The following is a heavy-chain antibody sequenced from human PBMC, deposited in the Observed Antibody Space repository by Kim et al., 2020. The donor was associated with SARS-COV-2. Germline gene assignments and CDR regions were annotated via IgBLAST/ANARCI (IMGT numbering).Heavy chain of an antibody. D-gene: IGHD6-13*01. Sequence: GGSLRLSCAASGFTFSSYGMHWVRQAPGKGLEWVAVISYDGSNKYYADSVKGRFTISRDNSKNTLYLQMNSLRAEDTAVYYCAKGLIAAAGTIYWGQGTLVTVSS. V-gene: IGHV3-30*18. CDR3: AKGLIAAAGTIY. CDR2: ISYDGSNK. CDR1: GFTFSSYG. J-gene: IGHJ4*02.